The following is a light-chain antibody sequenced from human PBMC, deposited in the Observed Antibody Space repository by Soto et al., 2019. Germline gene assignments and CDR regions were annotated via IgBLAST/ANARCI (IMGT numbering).Light chain of an antibody. V-gene: IGKV2-30*01. CDR2: KVS. CDR3: MQGTHWPVT. J-gene: IGKJ2*01. Sequence: DVVMTQSPLSLPVALGQPASISCRSSHSLAYSDGNTYLNWFQQRPGQSPRRLISKVSNRDSGVPERFSGSGSGTDFTLEISRVEADDVGVYYCMQGTHWPVTFGQGTKLEIK. CDR1: HSLAYSDGNTY.